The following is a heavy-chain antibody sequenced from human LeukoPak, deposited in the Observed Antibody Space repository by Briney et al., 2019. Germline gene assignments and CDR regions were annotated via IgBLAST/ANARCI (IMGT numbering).Heavy chain of an antibody. CDR2: INANSGGT. CDR3: AREDFDILTGYGKRHWFDP. Sequence: ASMNVSCTTSGYRFAGYHVHWVRQAPGQGLEWMGWINANSGGTKYGEKFQGRVTMTRDTSLSTVYLELSGLRYDDSAVYYCAREDFDILTGYGKRHWFDPWGQGTLVTVSS. D-gene: IGHD3-9*01. J-gene: IGHJ5*02. CDR1: GYRFAGYH. V-gene: IGHV1-2*02.